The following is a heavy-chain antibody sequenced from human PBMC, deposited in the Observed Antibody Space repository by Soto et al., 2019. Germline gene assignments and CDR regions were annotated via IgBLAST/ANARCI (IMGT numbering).Heavy chain of an antibody. CDR3: AIAFGELLYRY. CDR2: IIPILGIA. V-gene: IGHV1-69*02. CDR1: GGTFSSYT. J-gene: IGHJ4*02. Sequence: QVQLVQSGAEVKKPGSSVKVSCKASGGTFSSYTISWVRQAPGQGLEWMGRIIPILGIANYAQKFQGRVTXTXXKSTSTAYMELSSLRSEDTAVYYWAIAFGELLYRYWGQGTLVTVSS. D-gene: IGHD3-10*01.